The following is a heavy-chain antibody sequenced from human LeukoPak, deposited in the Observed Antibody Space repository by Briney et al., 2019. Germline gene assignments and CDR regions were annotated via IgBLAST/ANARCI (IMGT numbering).Heavy chain of an antibody. CDR3: ARHETMVRGVIL. V-gene: IGHV5-10-1*01. J-gene: IGHJ4*02. D-gene: IGHD3-10*01. CDR2: IDPSDSYT. Sequence: ASVKVSCKASGYTFTSYGISWVRQMPGKGLEWMGRIDPSDSYTNYSPSFQGHVTISADKSISTAYLQWSSLKASDTAMYYCARHETMVRGVILWGQGTLVTVSS. CDR1: GYTFTSYG.